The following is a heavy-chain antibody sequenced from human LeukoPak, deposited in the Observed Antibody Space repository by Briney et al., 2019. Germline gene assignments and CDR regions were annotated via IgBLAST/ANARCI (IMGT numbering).Heavy chain of an antibody. CDR1: GFTFSSYAM. V-gene: IGHV4-4*02. CDR3: ASSSGSYYGWYFDY. CDR2: IYHSGST. D-gene: IGHD1-26*01. J-gene: IGHJ4*02. Sequence: GSLRLSCAASGFTFSSYAMSWVRQAPGKGLEWIGEIYHSGSTNYNPSLKSRVTISVDKSKNQFSLKLSSVTAADTAVYYCASSSGSYYGWYFDYWGQGTLVTVSS.